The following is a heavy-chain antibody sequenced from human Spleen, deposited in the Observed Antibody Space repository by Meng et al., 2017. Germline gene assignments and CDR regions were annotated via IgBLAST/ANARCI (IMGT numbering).Heavy chain of an antibody. D-gene: IGHD6-19*01. CDR1: GGSISGIDW. CDR2: IYHGGDT. V-gene: IGHV4/OR15-8*02. CDR3: ASWIYSCGWQ. J-gene: IGHJ4*02. Sequence: LRLSCVVSGGSISGIDWWSWVRHPPGKGLEWIGEIYHGGDTNYNPSLKSRVTIAKERSKNQFPLKLSSVTAADTAVYYCASWIYSCGWQWGQGTLVTVSS.